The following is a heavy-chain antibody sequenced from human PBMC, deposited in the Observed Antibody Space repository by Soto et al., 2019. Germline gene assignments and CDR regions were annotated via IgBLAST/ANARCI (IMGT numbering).Heavy chain of an antibody. CDR3: ARDPTYYYDSSGYYDY. V-gene: IGHV3-23*01. Sequence: GGSLRLSCAASGFTFSSYAMSWFRQAPGKGLEWVSAISGSGGSTYYADSVKGRFTISRDNAKNTLYLQMNSLRAEDTAVYYCARDPTYYYDSSGYYDYWGQGTLVTVSS. J-gene: IGHJ4*02. D-gene: IGHD3-22*01. CDR2: ISGSGGST. CDR1: GFTFSSYA.